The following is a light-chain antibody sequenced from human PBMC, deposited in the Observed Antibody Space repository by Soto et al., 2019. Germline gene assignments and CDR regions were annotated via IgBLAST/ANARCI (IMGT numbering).Light chain of an antibody. CDR3: QQYKNWPSGLT. V-gene: IGKV3-15*01. CDR2: DTS. Sequence: EIVLTQSPATLYMSPGERATLSCRASQSVRSNIAWYQQKPGQAPRLLIYDTSTRATGVPARFSGSGSGTEFTLTISSLQSEDFVLYYCQQYKNWPSGLTFGGGTKVQI. CDR1: QSVRSN. J-gene: IGKJ4*01.